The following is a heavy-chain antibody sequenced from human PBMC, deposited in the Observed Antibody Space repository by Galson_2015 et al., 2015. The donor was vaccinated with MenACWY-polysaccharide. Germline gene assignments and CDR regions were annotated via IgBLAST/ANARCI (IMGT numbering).Heavy chain of an antibody. J-gene: IGHJ4*02. V-gene: IGHV4-61*03. CDR2: IFYTGST. Sequence: WIGYIFYTGSTTYNPSLKSRVTISIGASESHFSLNLTSVTAADTAVYYCARGRALTDYWGQGTLVTVSS. CDR3: ARGRALTDY.